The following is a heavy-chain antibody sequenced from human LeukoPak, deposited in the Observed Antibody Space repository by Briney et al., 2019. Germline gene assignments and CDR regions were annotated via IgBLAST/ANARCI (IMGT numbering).Heavy chain of an antibody. J-gene: IGHJ5*02. CDR2: INHSGCT. Sequence: SETLSLTCAVYGGSFSGYYWSWIRQPPGKGLEWIGEINHSGCTNYNPSLKSRVTISVDTSKNQFSLKLSSVTAADTAVYYCGYYDSSGYYWFDPWGQGTLVTVSS. CDR1: GGSFSGYY. D-gene: IGHD3-22*01. CDR3: GYYDSSGYYWFDP. V-gene: IGHV4-34*01.